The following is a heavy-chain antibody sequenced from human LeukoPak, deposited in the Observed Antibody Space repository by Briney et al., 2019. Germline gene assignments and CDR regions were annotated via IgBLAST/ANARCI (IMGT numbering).Heavy chain of an antibody. V-gene: IGHV3-30-3*01. CDR3: ANWPSGDFWSGYYGRRDY. CDR1: GFTFSSYA. CDR2: ISYDGSNK. D-gene: IGHD3-3*01. J-gene: IGHJ4*02. Sequence: GGSLRLSCAASGFTFSSYAMHWVRQAPGKGLEWVAVISYDGSNKYYADSVKGRFTISRDNSKNTLYLQMNSLRAEDTAVYYCANWPSGDFWSGYYGRRDYWGQGTLVTVSS.